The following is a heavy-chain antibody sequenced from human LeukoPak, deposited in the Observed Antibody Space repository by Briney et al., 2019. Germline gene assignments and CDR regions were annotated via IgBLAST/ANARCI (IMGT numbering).Heavy chain of an antibody. Sequence: GGSLRLSCAASGFTFSTYNMNWVRQAPGKGLEWVSSISSSISYIYYADSVKGRFTISRDNANNSLYLQMNSLRAEDTAVYYCASAPTGTYYFDYWGQGTLVIASS. CDR2: ISSSISYI. CDR1: GFTFSTYN. CDR3: ASAPTGTYYFDY. J-gene: IGHJ4*02. V-gene: IGHV3-21*01. D-gene: IGHD4-17*01.